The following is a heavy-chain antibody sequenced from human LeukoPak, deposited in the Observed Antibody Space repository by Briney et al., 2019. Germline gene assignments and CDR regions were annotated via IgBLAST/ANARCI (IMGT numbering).Heavy chain of an antibody. Sequence: GGSLRLSCAASGFTFSSYWMSWVRQAPGKGLEWVANINQDGSEMYYVDSVKGRFTISRDNAKNSLYLQMNSLRAEDTAVYYCARDKIVGATYFDYWGQGAPVTVSS. J-gene: IGHJ4*02. CDR2: INQDGSEM. CDR3: ARDKIVGATYFDY. D-gene: IGHD1-26*01. V-gene: IGHV3-7*01. CDR1: GFTFSSYW.